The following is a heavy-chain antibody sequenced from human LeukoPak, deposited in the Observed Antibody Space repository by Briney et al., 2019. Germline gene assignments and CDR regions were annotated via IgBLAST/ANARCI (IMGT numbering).Heavy chain of an antibody. CDR3: TRAPRGGYYFDY. Sequence: GGSLRLSCTASGFTFHDYAMHWVRQAPGKGLEWVSVFYSGFTTSYAASVKDRFTISRDTFRNTLSLQMNSLRAEDTAIYYCTRAPRGGYYFDYWGQGTLVTVSS. V-gene: IGHV3-66*01. D-gene: IGHD3-3*01. CDR1: GFTFHDYA. CDR2: FYSGFTT. J-gene: IGHJ4*02.